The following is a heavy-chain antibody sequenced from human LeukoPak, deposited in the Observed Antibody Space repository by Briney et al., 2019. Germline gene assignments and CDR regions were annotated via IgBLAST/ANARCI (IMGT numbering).Heavy chain of an antibody. D-gene: IGHD5-12*01. CDR1: GGSFSGYY. J-gene: IGHJ4*02. CDR2: INHSGST. Sequence: PSETLSLTCAVYGGSFSGYYWSWIRQPPGKGLEWIGEINHSGSTNYNPSLKSRVSISIDTSKNQFSLKLSSVTAADTAVYYCARGPNDNSGYGEFDFWGQGSLVTVSS. CDR3: ARGPNDNSGYGEFDF. V-gene: IGHV4-34*01.